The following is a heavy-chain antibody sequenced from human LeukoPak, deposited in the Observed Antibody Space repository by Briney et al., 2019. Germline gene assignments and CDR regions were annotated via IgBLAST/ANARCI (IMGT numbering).Heavy chain of an antibody. CDR3: AKWQYYGSGDDY. CDR2: ISGSGDST. D-gene: IGHD3-10*01. J-gene: IGHJ4*02. CDR1: GFTFSTYG. V-gene: IGHV3-23*01. Sequence: PGRSLRLSCAGSGFTFSTYGMSWARQAPNKGLEWLSTISGSGDSTYYADSVKGRFTISRDNSKNTLFLQMNSLRAEDTAIYYCAKWQYYGSGDDYWGQGTLVTVSS.